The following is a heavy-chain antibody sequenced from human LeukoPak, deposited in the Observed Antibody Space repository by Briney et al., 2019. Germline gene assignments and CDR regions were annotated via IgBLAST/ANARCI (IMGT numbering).Heavy chain of an antibody. CDR2: ISSSSSYI. D-gene: IGHD4-11*01. CDR3: ASGFDYSNYVFGMDV. V-gene: IGHV3-21*01. Sequence: PGGSLGLSCAASGFTFSSYSMNWVRQAPGKGLEWVSSISSSSSYIYYADSVKGRFTISRDNAKNSLYLQMNSLRAEDTAVYYCASGFDYSNYVFGMDVWGQGTTVTVSS. J-gene: IGHJ6*02. CDR1: GFTFSSYS.